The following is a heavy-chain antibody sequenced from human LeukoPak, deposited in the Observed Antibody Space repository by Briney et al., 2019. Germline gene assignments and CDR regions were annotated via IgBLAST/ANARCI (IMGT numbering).Heavy chain of an antibody. J-gene: IGHJ4*02. CDR3: ARDLLEHIVVVTAIPAGY. Sequence: ASVKVSCKASGYTFTSYGISWVRQAPGQGLEWMGWISAYNGNTNYAQKLQGRVTMTTDTSTSTAYMELRSLRSDDTAVCYCARDLLEHIVVVTAIPAGYWGQGTLVTVSS. CDR1: GYTFTSYG. CDR2: ISAYNGNT. D-gene: IGHD2-21*02. V-gene: IGHV1-18*01.